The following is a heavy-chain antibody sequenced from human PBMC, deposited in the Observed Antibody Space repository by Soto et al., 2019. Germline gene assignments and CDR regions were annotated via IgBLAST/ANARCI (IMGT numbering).Heavy chain of an antibody. CDR3: ARRRRAGTPYYYYYCMDV. Sequence: SETLSLTCTVAGGSISSYFWNWIRLPPGKGLEWIGYSHYSGNSNYNPSLKSRVTISVDTSKNQFSLKLSSVTAADTAVYYCARRRRAGTPYYYYYCMDVWGQGTTVTVSS. V-gene: IGHV4-59*12. CDR1: GGSISSYF. J-gene: IGHJ6*02. CDR2: SHYSGNS. D-gene: IGHD6-13*01.